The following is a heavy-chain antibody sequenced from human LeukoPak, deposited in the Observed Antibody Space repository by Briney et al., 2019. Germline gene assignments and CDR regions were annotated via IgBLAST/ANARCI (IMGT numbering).Heavy chain of an antibody. CDR1: GDTLSDLS. CDR3: GTVDAEFGELKY. J-gene: IGHJ4*02. D-gene: IGHD3-10*01. CDR2: FDPGDGKT. V-gene: IGHV1-24*01. Sequence: ASVKVSCKVSGDTLSDLSIHRVRQAPGKGLEWMGGFDPGDGKTMYAQKFQGRVTMTEDRSTDTAYMELRSLRSEDTAVYYCGTVDAEFGELKYWGQGTHVTVSS.